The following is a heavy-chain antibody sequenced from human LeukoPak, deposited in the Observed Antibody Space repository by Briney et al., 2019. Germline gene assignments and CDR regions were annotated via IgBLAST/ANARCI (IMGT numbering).Heavy chain of an antibody. Sequence: GASVKVSCKASGDTFTSYIITWVRQAPGQGLEWMGRIIPVVSISNYAQKFQGRVTITADKSTSTAYMEVNSLTSEDTAVYYCAREREELDDYWGQGTLVTVSS. CDR3: AREREELDDY. D-gene: IGHD6-13*01. V-gene: IGHV1-69*04. J-gene: IGHJ4*02. CDR2: IIPVVSIS. CDR1: GDTFTSYI.